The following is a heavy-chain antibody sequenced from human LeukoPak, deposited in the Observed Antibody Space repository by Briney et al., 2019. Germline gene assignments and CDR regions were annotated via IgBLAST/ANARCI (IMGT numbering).Heavy chain of an antibody. CDR1: GYTFTGYY. J-gene: IGHJ6*03. V-gene: IGHV1-2*06. CDR3: ASTVTDPPGAFRYYYMDV. CDR2: INPNSGGT. D-gene: IGHD4-17*01. Sequence: ASVKVSCKASGYTFTGYYMHWLRQAPGQGLEWMGRINPNSGGTNYAQKFQGRVTKTRDTSISTAYMELSRLRSDDTAVYYCASTVTDPPGAFRYYYMDVWGKGTTVTVSS.